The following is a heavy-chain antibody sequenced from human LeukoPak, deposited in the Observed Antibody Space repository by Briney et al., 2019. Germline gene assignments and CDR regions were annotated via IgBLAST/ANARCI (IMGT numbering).Heavy chain of an antibody. D-gene: IGHD6-13*01. CDR2: IRFDGSNQ. Sequence: PGGSLRLSCAASGFTFSTYGMHWVRQAPGKGLEWVAFIRFDGSNQYYADSVKGRFTISRDNSKNTLYLQMNSLRAEDTAVYYCATHGSSSWYIIVHWGQGTLVTVSS. V-gene: IGHV3-30*02. J-gene: IGHJ4*02. CDR1: GFTFSTYG. CDR3: ATHGSSSWYIIVH.